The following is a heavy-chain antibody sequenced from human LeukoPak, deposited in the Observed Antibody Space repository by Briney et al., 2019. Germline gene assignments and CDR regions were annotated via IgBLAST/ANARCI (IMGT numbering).Heavy chain of an antibody. D-gene: IGHD3-10*01. J-gene: IGHJ4*02. CDR3: VRGGYSSFDY. Sequence: GGSLRLSCAASGFIFSTSWMSWVRRVPGKGLEWVANIKQDGSQKHYVDSVKGRFTISRDNSKNLLYLQMNNLGAEDTAVYYCVRGGYSSFDYWGQGTLVTVSS. CDR2: IKQDGSQK. CDR1: GFIFSTSW. V-gene: IGHV3-7*01.